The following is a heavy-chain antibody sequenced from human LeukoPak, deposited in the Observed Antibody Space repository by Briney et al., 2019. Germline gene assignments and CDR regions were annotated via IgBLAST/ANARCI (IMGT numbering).Heavy chain of an antibody. Sequence: PGGSLRLSCAASGFTFSNYWMSWVRQAPGKGLEWVANIKHDGGDKHYVDSVKGRFTIARDSAKNSLNLQMNSLRAEDTAVYYCARGTLWFGDYDYWGQGTLVTVSS. CDR1: GFTFSNYW. CDR2: IKHDGGDK. CDR3: ARGTLWFGDYDY. V-gene: IGHV3-7*03. D-gene: IGHD3-10*01. J-gene: IGHJ4*02.